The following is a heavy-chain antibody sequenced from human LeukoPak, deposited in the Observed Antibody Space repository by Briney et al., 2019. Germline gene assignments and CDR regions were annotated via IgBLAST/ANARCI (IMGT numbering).Heavy chain of an antibody. J-gene: IGHJ4*02. V-gene: IGHV1-46*01. CDR2: INPSGGST. D-gene: IGHD1-26*01. CDR3: ARDPELLGAFDY. CDR1: GGTFSSYA. Sequence: GASVKVSCKASGGTFSSYAISWVRQAPGQGLEWMGIINPSGGSTSYAQKFQGRVTMTRDTSTSTVYMELSSLRSEDTAVYYCARDPELLGAFDYWGQGTLVTVSS.